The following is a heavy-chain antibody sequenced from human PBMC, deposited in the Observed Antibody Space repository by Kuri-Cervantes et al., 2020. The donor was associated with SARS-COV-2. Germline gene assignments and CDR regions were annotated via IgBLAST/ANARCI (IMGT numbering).Heavy chain of an antibody. J-gene: IGHJ1*01. CDR1: GGSIRSGAYY. V-gene: IGHV4-31*03. Sequence: SETLSLTCSVSGGSIRSGAYYCHWIRHRPGKGLEWIGNIHYNGVTYYNPSLKSRVTISVDTSKNQFSLKLSSMTAADTVVYYCATDKPSYGGNGYLQLWGQGTLVTVSS. CDR3: ATDKPSYGGNGYLQL. CDR2: IHYNGVT. D-gene: IGHD4-23*01.